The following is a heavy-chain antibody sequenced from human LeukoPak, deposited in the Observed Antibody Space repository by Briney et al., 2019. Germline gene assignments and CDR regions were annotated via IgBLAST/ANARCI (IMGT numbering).Heavy chain of an antibody. J-gene: IGHJ4*02. CDR1: GGSFSAYY. V-gene: IGHV4-34*01. D-gene: IGHD3-9*01. Sequence: SETLSLTCAVYGGSFSAYYWSWIRQSPGKGLEWIGEMNHSGSTNYNPSLKSRVTISVDTSKNQFSLKLSSVTAADTAVYYCARGPGYDILTGYWFDYWGQGTLVTVSS. CDR3: ARGPGYDILTGYWFDY. CDR2: MNHSGST.